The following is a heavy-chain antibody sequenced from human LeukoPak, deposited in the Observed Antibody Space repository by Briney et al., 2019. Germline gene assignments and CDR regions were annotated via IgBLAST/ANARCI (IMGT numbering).Heavy chain of an antibody. J-gene: IGHJ6*03. V-gene: IGHV3-23*01. CDR3: AKDSKIVGPTFRSYHYMDV. D-gene: IGHD1-26*01. CDR1: GLTFSSYA. CDR2: ISGSGGST. Sequence: GGSLRLSCAASGLTFSSYAMSWVRQAPGKGLEWVSGISGSGGSTYYADSVKGRFTISRDNSKKTLYLQMNSLRAEDTAVYYCAKDSKIVGPTFRSYHYMDVWGKGTTVTVSS.